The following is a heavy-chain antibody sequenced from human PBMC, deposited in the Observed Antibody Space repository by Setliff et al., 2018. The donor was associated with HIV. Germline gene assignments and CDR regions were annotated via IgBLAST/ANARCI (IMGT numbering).Heavy chain of an antibody. CDR3: ARYRYYYDSSGYGRWFDP. D-gene: IGHD3-22*01. CDR2: INHSGST. J-gene: IGHJ5*02. Sequence: PSETLSLTCAVYGGSFSGYYWSWIRQPPGKGLEWIGEINHSGSTNYNPSLKSRVTMSIDTSKNQFSLKLASVTAADTAVYYCARYRYYYDSSGYGRWFDPWGQGTLVTVSS. CDR1: GGSFSGYY. V-gene: IGHV4-34*01.